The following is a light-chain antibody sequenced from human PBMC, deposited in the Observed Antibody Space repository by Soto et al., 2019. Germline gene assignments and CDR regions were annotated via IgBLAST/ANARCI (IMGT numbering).Light chain of an antibody. CDR1: QGISNF. Sequence: DIQMTQSPSSLSASVGDRVTITCQASQGISNFLNWYQQKPGKAPELLIYVASNLETGVPSRFSGSGSGTDFTFTISSPQDEDIATYHYQQYHSPPHTFGRGTKLEIK. CDR2: VAS. CDR3: QQYHSPPHT. J-gene: IGKJ4*01. V-gene: IGKV1-33*01.